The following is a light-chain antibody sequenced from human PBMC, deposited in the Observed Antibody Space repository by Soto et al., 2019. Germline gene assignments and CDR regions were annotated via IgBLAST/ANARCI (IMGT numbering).Light chain of an antibody. CDR2: GAS. V-gene: IGKV3-15*01. CDR3: QQYNNWPGWT. Sequence: EIVVTQSPATLSVSPGERATLSCRTSQSVSSHVAWYQQKPGQAPRLLIHGASTRATAIPARFSGSGSGTEFTLTIISRQSEDLAVYHCQQYNNWPGWTFGQGTKVEIK. J-gene: IGKJ1*01. CDR1: QSVSSH.